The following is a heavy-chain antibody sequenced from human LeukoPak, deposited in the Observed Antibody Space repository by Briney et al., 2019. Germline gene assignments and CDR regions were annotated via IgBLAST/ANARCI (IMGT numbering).Heavy chain of an antibody. D-gene: IGHD1-26*01. Sequence: SETLSLTCTVYGGSFSGFHWSWIRQPPGKGLEWIGYIYYSGSTNYNPSLKSRVTISVDTSKNQFSLKLSSVTAADTAVYYCASLPLSGSYGTFDIWGQGTMVTVSS. CDR2: IYYSGST. V-gene: IGHV4-59*08. J-gene: IGHJ3*02. CDR1: GGSFSGFH. CDR3: ASLPLSGSYGTFDI.